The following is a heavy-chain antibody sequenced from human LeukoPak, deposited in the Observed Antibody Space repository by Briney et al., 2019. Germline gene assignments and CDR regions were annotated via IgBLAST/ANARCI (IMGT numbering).Heavy chain of an antibody. CDR3: AKEGAGIAGTGYFDY. V-gene: IGHV3-23*01. CDR2: ISGSAANT. J-gene: IGHJ4*02. D-gene: IGHD6-13*01. Sequence: AGGSLRLSCAASGFTFSSYAMSWVRQAPGKGLEWVSGISGSAANTYYADSVKGRFTISRDNSKNTLYLQMNSLRAEDAAVYYCAKEGAGIAGTGYFDYWGQGTLVTVSS. CDR1: GFTFSSYA.